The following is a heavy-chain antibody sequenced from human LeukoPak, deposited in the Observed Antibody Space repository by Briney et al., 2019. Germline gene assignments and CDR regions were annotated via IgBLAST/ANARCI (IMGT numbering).Heavy chain of an antibody. V-gene: IGHV1-69*05. D-gene: IGHD2-2*01. J-gene: IGHJ6*03. CDR3: ARGKDIVVVPAAKIVHRMGYYYMDV. CDR1: GGTFSSYA. CDR2: IIPIFGTA. Sequence: ASVKVSCKASGGTFSSYAISWVRQAPGQGLEWMGGIIPIFGTANYAQKFQGRVTTTTDESTSTAYMELSSLRSEDTAVYYCARGKDIVVVPAAKIVHRMGYYYMDVWGKGTTVTVSS.